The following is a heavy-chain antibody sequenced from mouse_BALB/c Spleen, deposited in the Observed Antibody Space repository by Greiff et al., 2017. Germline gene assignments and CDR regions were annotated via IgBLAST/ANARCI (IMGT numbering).Heavy chain of an antibody. CDR3: ALLRLHAMDY. CDR1: GFTFSSYT. CDR2: ISNGGGST. D-gene: IGHD1-2*01. V-gene: IGHV5-12-2*01. Sequence: DVKLVESGGGLVQPGGSLKLSCAASGFTFSSYTMSWVRQTPEKRLEWVAYISNGGGSTYYPDTVKGRFTISRDNAKNTLYLQMSSLKSEDTAMYYCALLRLHAMDYWGQGTSVTVSS. J-gene: IGHJ4*01.